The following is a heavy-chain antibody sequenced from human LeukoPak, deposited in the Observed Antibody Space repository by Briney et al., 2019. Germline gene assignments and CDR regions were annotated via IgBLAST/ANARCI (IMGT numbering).Heavy chain of an antibody. Sequence: SETLSLTCAVYGGSFSGYYWSWIRQPPGKGLEWIGEINHSGSTNYNPSLKSRVTISVDTSKNQFSLKLSSVTAADTAVYYCARREATVVVAANESYFDYWGQGTLVTVSS. J-gene: IGHJ4*02. CDR1: GGSFSGYY. CDR2: INHSGST. D-gene: IGHD2-15*01. V-gene: IGHV4-34*01. CDR3: ARREATVVVAANESYFDY.